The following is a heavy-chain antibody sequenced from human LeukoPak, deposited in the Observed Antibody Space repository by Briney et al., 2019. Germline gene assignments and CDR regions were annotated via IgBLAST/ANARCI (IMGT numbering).Heavy chain of an antibody. D-gene: IGHD1-26*01. J-gene: IGHJ4*02. V-gene: IGHV4-61*02. CDR2: IYTSGST. Sequence: SDTLSLTCTVSGGSISSSSYYWRWIWQPAGKGLEWIGRIYTSGSTNYNPSLKSRVTISVDTSKNQFSLKLSSVTAADTAVYYCARGWSSGSFYQPFDYWGRGTLVTVSS. CDR1: GGSISSSSYY. CDR3: ARGWSSGSFYQPFDY.